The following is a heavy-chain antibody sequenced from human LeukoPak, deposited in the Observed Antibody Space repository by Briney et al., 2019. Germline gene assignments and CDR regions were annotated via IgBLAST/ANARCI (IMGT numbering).Heavy chain of an antibody. V-gene: IGHV3-23*01. CDR3: AKDQRWFGNNWFDP. J-gene: IGHJ5*02. CDR2: ISGSGGSA. Sequence: LPGGSLRLSCAASGFTFSSYAMSWVRQAPGKGLEWVSAISGSGGSAYYADSVKGRFTIPRDNSKNTLYLQMNSLRAEDTAVYYCAKDQRWFGNNWFDPWGQGTLVTVSS. D-gene: IGHD3-10*01. CDR1: GFTFSSYA.